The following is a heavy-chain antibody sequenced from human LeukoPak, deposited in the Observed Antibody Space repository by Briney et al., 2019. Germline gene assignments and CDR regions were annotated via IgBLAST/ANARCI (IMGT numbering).Heavy chain of an antibody. CDR1: GFTFSSYW. V-gene: IGHV3-7*01. J-gene: IGHJ3*02. Sequence: GGSLRLSCAASGFTFSSYWMSWVRQAPGTGLEWVANIKQDGSEKYYVDSVKGRFTISRDNAKNSLYLQMNSLRAEDTALYYCAKSSSGAYDIGGQGTMVTVSS. CDR2: IKQDGSEK. D-gene: IGHD6-6*01. CDR3: AKSSSGAYDI.